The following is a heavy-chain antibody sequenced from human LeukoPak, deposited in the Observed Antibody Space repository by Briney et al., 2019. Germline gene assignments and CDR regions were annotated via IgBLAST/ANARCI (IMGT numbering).Heavy chain of an antibody. Sequence: GASVKVSCKVSGYTLTELSMHWVRQAPGKGLEWMGGFDPEDGETIYAQKFQGRVTMTEDTSTDTAYMELSSPRSEDTAVYYCATGDWNDSNFDYWGQGTLVTVSS. CDR1: GYTLTELS. CDR2: FDPEDGET. J-gene: IGHJ4*02. D-gene: IGHD1-1*01. V-gene: IGHV1-24*01. CDR3: ATGDWNDSNFDY.